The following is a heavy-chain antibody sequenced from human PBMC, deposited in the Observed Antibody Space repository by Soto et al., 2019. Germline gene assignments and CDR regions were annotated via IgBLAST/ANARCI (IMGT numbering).Heavy chain of an antibody. Sequence: SETLSLTXTVSGGSISSGDYYWSWIRQPPGKGLEWIGYIYYSGSTYYNPSLKSRVTISVDTSKNQFSLKLSSVTAADTAVYYCARVGIQLWLPRGWFDPWGQGTLVTVSS. J-gene: IGHJ5*02. CDR3: ARVGIQLWLPRGWFDP. V-gene: IGHV4-30-4*01. D-gene: IGHD5-18*01. CDR2: IYYSGST. CDR1: GGSISSGDYY.